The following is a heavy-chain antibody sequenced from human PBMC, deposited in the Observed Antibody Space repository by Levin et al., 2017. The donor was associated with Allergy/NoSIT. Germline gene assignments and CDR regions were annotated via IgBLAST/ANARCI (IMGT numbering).Heavy chain of an antibody. CDR3: AKDSWGGVAAAGPIDY. Sequence: GGSLRLSCAASGFTFSSYGMHWVRQAPGKGLEWVAVISYDGSNKYYADSVKGRFTISRDNSKNTLYLQMNSLRAEDTAVYYCAKDSWGGVAAAGPIDYWGQGTLVTVSS. V-gene: IGHV3-30*18. CDR1: GFTFSSYG. CDR2: ISYDGSNK. J-gene: IGHJ4*02. D-gene: IGHD6-13*01.